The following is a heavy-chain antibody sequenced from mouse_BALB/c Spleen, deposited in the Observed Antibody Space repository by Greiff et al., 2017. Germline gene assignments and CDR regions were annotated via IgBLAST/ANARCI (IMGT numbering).Heavy chain of an antibody. CDR3: ARGWAFAY. Sequence: EVQVVESGGGLVQPGGSLKLSCAASGFTFSSYTMSWVRQTPEKRLEWVAYISNGGGSTYYPDTVKGRFTISRDNAKNTLYLQMSSLKSEDTAMYYCARGWAFAYWGQGTLVTVSA. CDR1: GFTFSSYT. D-gene: IGHD1-1*02. V-gene: IGHV5-12-2*01. CDR2: ISNGGGST. J-gene: IGHJ3*01.